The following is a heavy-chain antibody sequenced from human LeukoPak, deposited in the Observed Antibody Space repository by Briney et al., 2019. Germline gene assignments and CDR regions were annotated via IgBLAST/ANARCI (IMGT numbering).Heavy chain of an antibody. V-gene: IGHV3-11*06. CDR2: ITPSGSDT. Sequence: PGGSLRLSCAASGFTFSDYYMSWIRQAPGKGLELISYITPSGSDTNYADSVKGRFTISRDNAKDSLYLEMNSLRAEGTAVYYCARGHTIIGVWGQGTLVTVSS. CDR3: ARGHTIIGV. CDR1: GFTFSDYY. D-gene: IGHD3-22*01. J-gene: IGHJ4*02.